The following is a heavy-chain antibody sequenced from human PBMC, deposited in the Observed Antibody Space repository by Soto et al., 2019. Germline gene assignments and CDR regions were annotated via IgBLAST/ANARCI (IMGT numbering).Heavy chain of an antibody. J-gene: IGHJ5*02. Sequence: PGGSLRLSCAASGFTFSSYSMNWVRQAPGKGLEWVSYISSSSSTIYYADSVKGRFTISRDNAKNSLYLQMNSLRAEDTAVYYYARERIAVTGLNRFDPWGQGTLVTVSS. CDR1: GFTFSSYS. D-gene: IGHD6-19*01. V-gene: IGHV3-48*01. CDR3: ARERIAVTGLNRFDP. CDR2: ISSSSSTI.